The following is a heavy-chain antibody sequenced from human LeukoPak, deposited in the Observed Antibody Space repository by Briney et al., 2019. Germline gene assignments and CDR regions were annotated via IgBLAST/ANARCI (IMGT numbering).Heavy chain of an antibody. V-gene: IGHV3-7*01. Sequence: GGSLRLSCAASGFTFSSYAMNWVRQAPGKGLEWVANIKQDGSEKYYVDSVKGRFTISRDNAKNSLYLQMNSLRAEDTAVYYCAREVSNYYYYYMDVWGKGTTVTVSS. D-gene: IGHD2-8*01. CDR1: GFTFSSYA. CDR3: AREVSNYYYYYMDV. J-gene: IGHJ6*03. CDR2: IKQDGSEK.